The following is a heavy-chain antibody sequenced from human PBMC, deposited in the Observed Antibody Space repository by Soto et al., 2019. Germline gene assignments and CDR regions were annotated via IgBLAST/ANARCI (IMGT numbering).Heavy chain of an antibody. CDR3: ARQPTSSPCDGDY. CDR2: MYSSTTGGST. J-gene: IGHJ4*02. V-gene: IGHV3-53*02. CDR1: GFIISSNS. D-gene: IGHD2-2*01. Sequence: EGQLVETGGGLMQPGGSVRLSCAASGFIISSNSISWVRQAPGKGLEWVAMMYSSTTGGSTYYADSVRGRFTISRDNSKNTLYLQMISLRAEDSGVYYCARQPTSSPCDGDYWGQGTLVTVSS.